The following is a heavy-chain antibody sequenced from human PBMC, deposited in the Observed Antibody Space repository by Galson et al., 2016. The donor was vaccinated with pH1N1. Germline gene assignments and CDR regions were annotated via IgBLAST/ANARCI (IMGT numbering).Heavy chain of an antibody. D-gene: IGHD2-2*01. J-gene: IGHJ4*02. V-gene: IGHV4-61*09. Sequence: TLSLTCTVSGTSISSGSYYWSWIRQPAGKGLEWIGHIHTSGSTNYNPSLKSRVTISVDTSKNQFSLKVSSVPAADTAVYYCARDRSPARLYYWGQGTLVTVSS. CDR1: GTSISSGSYY. CDR2: IHTSGST. CDR3: ARDRSPARLYY.